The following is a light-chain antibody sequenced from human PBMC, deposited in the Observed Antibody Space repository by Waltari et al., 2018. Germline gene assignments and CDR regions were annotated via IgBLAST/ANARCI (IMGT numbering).Light chain of an antibody. CDR3: QVWDVSSMI. CDR2: QDT. CDR1: KLRNKH. J-gene: IGLJ2*01. Sequence: SYELNQPPSVSVSPGQTASITCSGAKLRNKHVSWYHQRPGQSPLLLIYQDTKRPSGIPERISGSNSDDTATLAISGTQAIDEADYYCQVWDVSSMIFGGGTKLTVL. V-gene: IGLV3-1*01.